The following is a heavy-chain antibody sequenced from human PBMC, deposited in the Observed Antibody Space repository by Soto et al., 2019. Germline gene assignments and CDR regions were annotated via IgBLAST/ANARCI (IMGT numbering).Heavy chain of an antibody. CDR3: ARPLLGRAGLDY. CDR1: GYTFTSYY. J-gene: IGHJ4*02. CDR2: INPSGGST. V-gene: IGHV1-46*01. D-gene: IGHD2-15*01. Sequence: ASVKVSWKASGYTFTSYYMHWVRQAPGQGLEWMGIINPSGGSTSYAQKFQGRVTMTRDTSTSTVYMELSSLRSEDTAVYYCARPLLGRAGLDYWGQGTLVTVSS.